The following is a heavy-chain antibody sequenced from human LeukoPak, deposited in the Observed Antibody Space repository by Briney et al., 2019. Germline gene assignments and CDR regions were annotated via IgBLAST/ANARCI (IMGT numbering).Heavy chain of an antibody. CDR2: ISAYNGTT. D-gene: IGHD3-9*01. CDR3: ARDHGYYDILTGYLGY. J-gene: IGHJ4*02. V-gene: IGHV1-18*01. CDR1: GYTFTSYG. Sequence: ASVKVSCKASGYTFTSYGISWVRQAPGQGLEWMGWISAYNGTTNYAQKLQGRVTMTTDTSTSTAYMELRSLRSDDTAVYYCARDHGYYDILTGYLGYWGQGTLVTVSS.